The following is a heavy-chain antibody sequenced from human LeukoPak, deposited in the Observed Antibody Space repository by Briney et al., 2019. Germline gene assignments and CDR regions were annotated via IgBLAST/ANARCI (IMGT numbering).Heavy chain of an antibody. CDR1: GFTFSSYA. J-gene: IGHJ4*02. Sequence: GGSLRLSCAASGFTFSSYAMSWVRQAPGKGLERVSAISGSGGSTYYADSVKGRFTISRDNSKNTLYLQMNSLRAEDTAVYYCAGYYGSGSYYSNYWGQGTLVTVSS. V-gene: IGHV3-23*01. CDR2: ISGSGGST. D-gene: IGHD3-10*01. CDR3: AGYYGSGSYYSNY.